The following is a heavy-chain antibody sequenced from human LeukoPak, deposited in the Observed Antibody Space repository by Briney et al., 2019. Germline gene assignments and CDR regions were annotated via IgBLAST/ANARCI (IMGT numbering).Heavy chain of an antibody. V-gene: IGHV3-30*02. CDR1: GFTFSSYG. J-gene: IGHJ4*02. D-gene: IGHD2-2*01. CDR3: ASSVVVPAAIDS. CDR2: IRYDGSNK. Sequence: PGGSLRLSCAASGFTFSSYGMHWVRQAPGKGLEWVAFIRYDGSNKYYADSVKGRFTISRDNSKNTLYLQMNSLRAEDTAVYYCASSVVVPAAIDSWGQGTLVTVSS.